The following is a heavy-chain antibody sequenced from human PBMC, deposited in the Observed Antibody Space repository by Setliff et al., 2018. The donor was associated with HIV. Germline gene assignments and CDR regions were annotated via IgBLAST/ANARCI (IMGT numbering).Heavy chain of an antibody. Sequence: SETLSLTCTVSGGSTSSSSNYWGWIRQPPGKGLEWIGTIFYSGSTYYNPSLKSRVNMSVDTSKNHFSLSLTSVTAADTAVYYCAGSWIQFLSRILYCGGDCYSPFDSWGPGTLVTVSS. CDR1: GGSTSSSSNY. J-gene: IGHJ4*02. CDR3: AGSWIQFLSRILYCGGDCYSPFDS. V-gene: IGHV4-39*01. D-gene: IGHD2-21*01. CDR2: IFYSGST.